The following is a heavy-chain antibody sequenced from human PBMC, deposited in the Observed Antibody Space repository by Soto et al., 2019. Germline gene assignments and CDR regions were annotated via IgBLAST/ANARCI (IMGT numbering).Heavy chain of an antibody. J-gene: IGHJ4*02. D-gene: IGHD3-16*01. CDR3: ARDVRGSYFDL. CDR2: IYYRGST. CDR1: GGSISSGDYY. Sequence: QVQLQESGPGLVKPSQTLSLTCTVSGGSISSGDYYWSWLRQPPGKGLEWIGYIYYRGSTYYHPSLKIRVTISVDTSTNQFSLKLSSVTAADTAVYYWARDVRGSYFDLSGQGTLVTVSS. V-gene: IGHV4-30-4*01.